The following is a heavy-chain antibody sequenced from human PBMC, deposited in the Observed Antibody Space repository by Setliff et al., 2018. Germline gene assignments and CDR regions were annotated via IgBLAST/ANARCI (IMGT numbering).Heavy chain of an antibody. CDR1: GYSFTSFS. D-gene: IGHD6-19*01. J-gene: IGHJ3*02. CDR2: VSTYNGDT. Sequence: ASVKVSCKASGYSFTSFSITWVRQAPGQGLEWLGWVSTYNGDTKSAQKFRGRVTMTTDISTSTVYMELRTPRSDDTAVYYCARRPIALAGYRKGAFDIWGQGTMVTVSS. CDR3: ARRPIALAGYRKGAFDI. V-gene: IGHV1-18*01.